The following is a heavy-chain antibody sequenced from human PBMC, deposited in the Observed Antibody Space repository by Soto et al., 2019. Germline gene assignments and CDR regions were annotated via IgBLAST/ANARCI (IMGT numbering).Heavy chain of an antibody. D-gene: IGHD3-10*01. J-gene: IGHJ5*02. CDR1: GGSFSGYY. Sequence: SETLSLTCAVFGGSFSGYYWSWIRQPPGKGLEWIGEINHSGSTNYNPSLKSRVTISVDKSKNQFSLKLSSVTAADTAVYYCARGHYYGSSYWFDPWGQGTLVTVSS. V-gene: IGHV4-34*01. CDR3: ARGHYYGSSYWFDP. CDR2: INHSGST.